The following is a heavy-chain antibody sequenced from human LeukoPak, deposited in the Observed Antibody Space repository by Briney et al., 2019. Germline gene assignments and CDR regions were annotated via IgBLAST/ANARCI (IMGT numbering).Heavy chain of an antibody. CDR1: GFTFSSYG. Sequence: PGGPLRLSCAASGFTFSSYGMHWVRQAPGKGLEWVAVIWYDGSNKYYADSVKGRFTISRDNSKNTLYLQMNSLRAEDTAVYYCARDSSHGSGSSFDYWGQGTLVTVSS. J-gene: IGHJ4*02. CDR2: IWYDGSNK. CDR3: ARDSSHGSGSSFDY. V-gene: IGHV3-33*01. D-gene: IGHD3-10*01.